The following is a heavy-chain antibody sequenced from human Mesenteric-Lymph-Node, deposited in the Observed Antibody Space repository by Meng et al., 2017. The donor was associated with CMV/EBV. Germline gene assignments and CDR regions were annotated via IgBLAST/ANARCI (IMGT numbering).Heavy chain of an antibody. Sequence: GGSLRLSCAASGFTFSTYAMSWVRQAPGKGLEWVSAISGSSESTYYVDSVKGRFAISRDNSKNTLYLQMNSLRAEDTATYYCATSSSSSRFTDYWGQGTLVTVSS. CDR2: ISGSSEST. J-gene: IGHJ4*02. V-gene: IGHV3-23*01. D-gene: IGHD6-6*01. CDR1: GFTFSTYA. CDR3: ATSSSSSRFTDY.